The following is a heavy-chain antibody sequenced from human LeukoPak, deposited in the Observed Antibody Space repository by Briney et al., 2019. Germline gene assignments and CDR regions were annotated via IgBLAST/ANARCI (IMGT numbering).Heavy chain of an antibody. CDR1: GFTFSSNW. J-gene: IGHJ4*02. Sequence: GGSLRLSCAASGFTFSSNWMHWVRQAPGKGLVWVSRINSDGSSTSYADSVKGRFTISRDNAKNTLYVQMNSLRAEDTAVYYCARRPYSSSWYYFDYWGQGTLVTVSS. D-gene: IGHD6-13*01. CDR2: INSDGSST. CDR3: ARRPYSSSWYYFDY. V-gene: IGHV3-74*01.